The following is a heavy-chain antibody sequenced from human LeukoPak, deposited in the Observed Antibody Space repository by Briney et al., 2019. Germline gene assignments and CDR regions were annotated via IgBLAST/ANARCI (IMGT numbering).Heavy chain of an antibody. CDR3: ARAGIAAAEYAFDI. Sequence: GGSLRLSCAASGFTFSSYWMSWVRQAPGKGLEWVANIKQDGSEKYYVDSVKGRFTISRDNAKNSLYLQMNSLRAEDTAVYYCARAGIAAAEYAFDIWGQGTMVTVSS. CDR1: GFTFSSYW. D-gene: IGHD6-13*01. J-gene: IGHJ3*02. CDR2: IKQDGSEK. V-gene: IGHV3-7*03.